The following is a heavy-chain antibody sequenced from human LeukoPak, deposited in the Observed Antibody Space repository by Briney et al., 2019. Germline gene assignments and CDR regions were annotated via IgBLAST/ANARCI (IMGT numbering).Heavy chain of an antibody. J-gene: IGHJ4*02. D-gene: IGHD2-15*01. V-gene: IGHV3-23*01. CDR3: ARQHCSGGDCYFFD. Sequence: GGSLRLSCAASGFTFSTYTMYWVRHPPGKRLEWVSIIGSSGGGIHYADSVKGRFTISRDNSKNALYLQLNSLRAEDTAVYYCARQHCSGGDCYFFDWGQGTLVTVSS. CDR2: IGSSGGGI. CDR1: GFTFSTYT.